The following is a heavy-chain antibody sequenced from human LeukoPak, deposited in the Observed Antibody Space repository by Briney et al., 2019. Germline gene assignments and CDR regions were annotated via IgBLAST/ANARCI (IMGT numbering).Heavy chain of an antibody. CDR1: GYTFTSYD. V-gene: IGHV1-8*03. CDR3: ARARYSGSYRPLDY. D-gene: IGHD1-26*01. Sequence: GASVKLSCKASGYTFTSYDINWVRQATGQGLEWMGWMNPNSGKTGYAQKFQGRVTITRNTNISTAYMKLRSLTSEDTDVYYCARARYSGSYRPLDYGGQGTLVTVSS. CDR2: MNPNSGKT. J-gene: IGHJ4*02.